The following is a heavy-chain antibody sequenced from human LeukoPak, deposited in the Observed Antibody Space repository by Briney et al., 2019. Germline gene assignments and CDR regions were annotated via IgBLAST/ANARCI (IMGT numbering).Heavy chain of an antibody. CDR1: GGSISSYY. J-gene: IGHJ4*02. Sequence: SETLSLTCTVSGGSISSYYWSWIRQPPGKGLEWIGYIYYSGSTNYNPSLKSRVTISVDTSKNQFSLKLSSVTAADTAVYYCAREAVTIFGMVFDYWGQGTLVTVSS. V-gene: IGHV4-59*12. CDR3: AREAVTIFGMVFDY. D-gene: IGHD3-3*01. CDR2: IYYSGST.